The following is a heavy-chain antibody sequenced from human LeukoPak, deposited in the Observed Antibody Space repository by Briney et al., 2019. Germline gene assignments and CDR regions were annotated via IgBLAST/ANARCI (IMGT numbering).Heavy chain of an antibody. CDR3: HYYCSGGSCYSGIDY. V-gene: IGHV3-15*01. J-gene: IGHJ4*02. Sequence: GGSLRLSCAASGFTFSNAWMSWVRQAPGKGLEGVGRIKSKTDGWTTDYAAPVKGRFTISRDDSKNTLYLQMNSLKTEDTAVYYCHYYCSGGSCYSGIDYWGQGTLVTVSS. CDR1: GFTFSNAW. D-gene: IGHD2-15*01. CDR2: IKSKTDGWTT.